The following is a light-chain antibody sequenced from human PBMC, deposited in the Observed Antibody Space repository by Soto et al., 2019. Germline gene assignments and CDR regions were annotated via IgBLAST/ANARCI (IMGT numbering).Light chain of an antibody. CDR1: QSVSSY. Sequence: EVVLTQSPATLPLSPGERATLSCRASQSVSSYLAWYQQKPGQAPRLLIYDASNRATGVPARFSGSGSGTDFTLTISSLEPEDFAVYYCQQRYRWPPITFGQGTRLEIK. V-gene: IGKV3-11*01. CDR2: DAS. J-gene: IGKJ5*01. CDR3: QQRYRWPPIT.